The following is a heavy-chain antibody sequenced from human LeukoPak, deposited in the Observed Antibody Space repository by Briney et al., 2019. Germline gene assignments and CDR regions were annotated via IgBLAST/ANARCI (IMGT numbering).Heavy chain of an antibody. CDR3: ARNTIFHP. J-gene: IGHJ5*02. CDR1: RFRFSDVS. Sequence: PGGSLTLSCAASRFRFSDVSRNWVRQTPGKGLEWISYISSSDSTTYYTDSVRGRFTISRDNAKSSLYLLMNSLRDEDTGIYYCARNTIFHPWGQGTLVTVSS. D-gene: IGHD3-9*01. CDR2: ISSSDSTT. V-gene: IGHV3-48*02.